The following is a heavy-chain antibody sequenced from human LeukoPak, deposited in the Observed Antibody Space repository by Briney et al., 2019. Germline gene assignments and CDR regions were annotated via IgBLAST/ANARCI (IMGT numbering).Heavy chain of an antibody. J-gene: IGHJ4*02. CDR2: ISSSSYI. CDR3: ARVLETDCRGGSCYSGLDY. Sequence: GGSLRLSCAAPGFTFSSYSMNWVRQAPGKGLEWVSSISSSSYIYYADSVKGRFTISRDNAKNSLYLQMNSLRAEDTAVYYCARVLETDCRGGSCYSGLDYWGQGTLVTVSS. V-gene: IGHV3-21*01. D-gene: IGHD2-15*01. CDR1: GFTFSSYS.